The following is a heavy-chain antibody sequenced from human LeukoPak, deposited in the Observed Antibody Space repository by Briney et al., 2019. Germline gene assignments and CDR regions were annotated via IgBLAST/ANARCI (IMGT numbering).Heavy chain of an antibody. Sequence: GGSLRLSCAASGFTFSSYAMHWVRQAPGKGLEWVAVISYDGSNKYYADSVKGRFNISRENSKDTLYLQMNSLRAEDTAVYYCARERYYDILTGYFRPLGYFDYWGQGTLVTVSS. D-gene: IGHD3-9*01. J-gene: IGHJ4*02. CDR2: ISYDGSNK. V-gene: IGHV3-30*01. CDR3: ARERYYDILTGYFRPLGYFDY. CDR1: GFTFSSYA.